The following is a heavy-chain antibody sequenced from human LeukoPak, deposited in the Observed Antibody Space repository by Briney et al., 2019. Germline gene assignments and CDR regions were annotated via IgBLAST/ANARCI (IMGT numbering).Heavy chain of an antibody. V-gene: IGHV3-48*03. Sequence: PGGSLRLSCAASGFTFSNYEMNWVRQAPGKGLEWVSYIVGSGDNKQYADSVRGRFTISRDNSKNLVYLQMSGLRAEDTAVYYCARVDIVTVFGVVIPYYYYFIDVWGKGTTVTVSS. CDR2: IVGSGDNK. CDR3: ARVDIVTVFGVVIPYYYYFIDV. J-gene: IGHJ6*03. CDR1: GFTFSNYE. D-gene: IGHD3-3*01.